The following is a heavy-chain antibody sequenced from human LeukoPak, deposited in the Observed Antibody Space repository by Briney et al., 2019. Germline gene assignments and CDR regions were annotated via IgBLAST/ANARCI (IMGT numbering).Heavy chain of an antibody. CDR3: AREGPLGISPEYY. CDR1: GFTFSSYW. D-gene: IGHD1-14*01. CDR2: IKQDGSEK. Sequence: PGGSLRLSCAASGFTFSSYWMSWVRQAPGKGLEWVANIKQDGSEKYYVDSVKGRFTISRDNAKNSLYLQMNSLRAEDTAVYYCAREGPLGISPEYYWGQGTLVTVSS. J-gene: IGHJ4*02. V-gene: IGHV3-7*01.